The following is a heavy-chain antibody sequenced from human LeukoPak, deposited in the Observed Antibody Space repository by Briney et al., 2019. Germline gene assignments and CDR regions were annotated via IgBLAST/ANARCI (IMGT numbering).Heavy chain of an antibody. D-gene: IGHD6-19*01. CDR3: ATTFSGWYGVFDY. J-gene: IGHJ4*02. V-gene: IGHV1-2*02. CDR1: GYTFTGYY. Sequence: GASVKVSCKASGYTFTGYYMNWVRQAPGQGLEWMGWINRNSGGTNYAQKFQGRVTMTGDTSISTAYMELSRLRSDDTAVYYCATTFSGWYGVFDYWGQGTLVTVSS. CDR2: INRNSGGT.